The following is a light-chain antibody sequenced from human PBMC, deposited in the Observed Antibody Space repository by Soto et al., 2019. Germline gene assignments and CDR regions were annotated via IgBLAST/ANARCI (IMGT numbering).Light chain of an antibody. CDR2: SAS. J-gene: IGKJ3*01. CDR1: QSVNSTF. CDR3: HQYGSSPLT. Sequence: TQSPSSLSASVGDRVTITCRASQSVNSTFLAWYQQKPGQAPRLLIYSASSRATGIPDRFSGSGSGTDFTLTVSRLEPEDFAVYYCHQYGSSPLTFGPGTKVDIK. V-gene: IGKV3-20*01.